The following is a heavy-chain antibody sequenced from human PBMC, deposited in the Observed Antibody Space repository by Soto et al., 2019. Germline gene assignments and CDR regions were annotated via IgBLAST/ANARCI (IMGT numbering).Heavy chain of an antibody. CDR2: INPDGSVG. CDR1: PPPPPPPP. CDR3: AGWGGHDYNY. Sequence: EVQLLGSGGGLVQPGGSLRLSCVDSPPPPPPPPPPPPRQAPGMGLEWVANINPDGSVGTYVDSVKGRFTTSRDNAKNSLYLQMNSLRADDTAVYFCAGWGGHDYNYWGQGILVTVSS. J-gene: IGHJ4*02. V-gene: IGHV3-7*03. D-gene: IGHD3-16*01.